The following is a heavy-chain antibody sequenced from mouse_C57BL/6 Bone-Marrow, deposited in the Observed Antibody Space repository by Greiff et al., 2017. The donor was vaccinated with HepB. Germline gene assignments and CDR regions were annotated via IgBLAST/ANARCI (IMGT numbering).Heavy chain of an antibody. Sequence: EVKVVESGGGLVKPGGSLKLSCAASGFTFSDYGMHWVRQAPEKGLEWVAYISSGSSTIYYADTVKGRFTISSDNAKNTLFLQMTSLRSEDTAMYYCARNYYGSSTGYYAMDYWGQGTSVTVSS. V-gene: IGHV5-17*01. CDR2: ISSGSSTI. J-gene: IGHJ4*01. CDR3: ARNYYGSSTGYYAMDY. D-gene: IGHD1-1*01. CDR1: GFTFSDYG.